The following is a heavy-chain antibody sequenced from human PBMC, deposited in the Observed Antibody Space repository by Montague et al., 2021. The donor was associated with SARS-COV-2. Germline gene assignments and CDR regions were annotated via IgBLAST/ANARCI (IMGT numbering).Heavy chain of an antibody. Sequence: SLRLSRAASGFKFNNYGMHWVRQAPGKGLEWVAIIWHDGSNKYYRDSVKGRFTISRDNSKSTSYLQMDSLRAEDTAVYYCAKEGGDYSGEGYYFDHWGRGTLVTVSS. J-gene: IGHJ4*02. D-gene: IGHD2-15*01. V-gene: IGHV3-33*06. CDR3: AKEGGDYSGEGYYFDH. CDR2: IWHDGSNK. CDR1: GFKFNNYG.